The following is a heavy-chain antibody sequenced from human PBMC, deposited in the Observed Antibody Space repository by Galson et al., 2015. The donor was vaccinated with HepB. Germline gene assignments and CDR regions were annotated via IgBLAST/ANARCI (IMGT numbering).Heavy chain of an antibody. CDR1: GYTFTGYY. CDR2: INPNSGGT. J-gene: IGHJ6*02. Sequence: SVKVSCKASGYTFTGYYMHWVRQAPGQGLEWMGWINPNSGGTNYAQKFQGWVTMTRDTSISTAYMELSRLRSDDTAVYYCARVLKGGPEDYGMDVWGQGTAVTVSS. CDR3: ARVLKGGPEDYGMDV. V-gene: IGHV1-2*04. D-gene: IGHD1-14*01.